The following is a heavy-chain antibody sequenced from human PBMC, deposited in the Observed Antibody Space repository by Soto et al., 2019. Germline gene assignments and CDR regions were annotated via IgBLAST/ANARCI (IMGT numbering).Heavy chain of an antibody. CDR3: VRDRDSDTWPSRDV. D-gene: IGHD1-26*01. J-gene: IGHJ6*02. Sequence: QVHLVQSGAELKKPGASVRVSCKASGYSFTRNGISWVRQAPGQGLEWMGWISAKNRDTHYAQKFQGRVIMTTHTSTSTAYRELRSLRSDDTAVYYCVRDRDSDTWPSRDVWGQGTTVTVSS. CDR2: ISAKNRDT. CDR1: GYSFTRNG. V-gene: IGHV1-18*01.